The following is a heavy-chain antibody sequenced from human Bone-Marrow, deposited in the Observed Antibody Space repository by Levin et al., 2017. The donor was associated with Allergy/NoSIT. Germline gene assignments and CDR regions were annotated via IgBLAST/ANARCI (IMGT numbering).Heavy chain of an antibody. CDR3: ARHVVVVTPYYYGMDV. D-gene: IGHD3-22*01. Sequence: GESLKISCKASGYTFTSYDINWVRQATGQGLEWMGWMNPNSGNTGYAQKFQGRVTMTRNTSISTAYMELSSLRSEDTAVYYCARHVVVVTPYYYGMDVWGQGTTVTVSS. CDR2: MNPNSGNT. V-gene: IGHV1-8*01. J-gene: IGHJ6*02. CDR1: GYTFTSYD.